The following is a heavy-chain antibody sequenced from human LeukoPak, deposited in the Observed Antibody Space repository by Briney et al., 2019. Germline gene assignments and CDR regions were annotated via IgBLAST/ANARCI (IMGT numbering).Heavy chain of an antibody. D-gene: IGHD4/OR15-4a*01. V-gene: IGHV3-23*01. J-gene: IGHJ5*01. CDR1: GFTFRTYI. CDR2: LSGDAMTT. CDR3: AKDASPYSNYAVRWFDS. Sequence: GGSLRLSCTASGFTFRTYIMAWVRQVPGKGLEWISALSGDAMTTYYAVPVKGRFTISRDNFRNTPTLQMDSLRADDSAVYYCAKDASPYSNYAVRWFDSWGQGTLVTVSS.